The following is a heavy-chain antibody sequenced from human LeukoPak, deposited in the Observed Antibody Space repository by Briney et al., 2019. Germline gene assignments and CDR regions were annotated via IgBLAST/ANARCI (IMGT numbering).Heavy chain of an antibody. CDR3: ARGDDSSGYYGAFDI. D-gene: IGHD3-22*01. CDR2: ISSSSSYI. Sequence: GGSLRLSCAASGFTFSSYSMNWVRQAPGKGLEWVSSISSSSSYIYYADSVKGRFTISRDNAKNSLYLQMNSLRAEDTAVYYCARGDDSSGYYGAFDIWGQGQWSPSLQ. V-gene: IGHV3-21*01. CDR1: GFTFSSYS. J-gene: IGHJ3*02.